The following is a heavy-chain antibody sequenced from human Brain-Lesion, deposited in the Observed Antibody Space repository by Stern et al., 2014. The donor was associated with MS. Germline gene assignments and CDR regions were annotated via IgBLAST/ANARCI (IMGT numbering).Heavy chain of an antibody. CDR3: ARDQRGITIFGVVTDYYYLGMDV. CDR1: GYIFTGYY. J-gene: IGHJ6*02. D-gene: IGHD3-3*01. V-gene: IGHV1-2*02. CDR2: INPNNGGT. Sequence: VQSGAEVKKPGASVKVSCKTSGYIFTGYYIHWVRQAPGQGLQWMAWINPNNGGTKYAQKFQGRVTMSRDTSISTAYVELSSLTSDDTAVYYCARDQRGITIFGVVTDYYYLGMDVWGQGTTVTVSS.